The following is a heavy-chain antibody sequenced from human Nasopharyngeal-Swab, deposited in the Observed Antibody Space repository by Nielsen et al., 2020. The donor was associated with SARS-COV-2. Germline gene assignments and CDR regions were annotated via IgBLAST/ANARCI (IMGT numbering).Heavy chain of an antibody. CDR3: ARDIVPAAINYYYAMDV. Sequence: GGSLRLSCAASGFTFSSHWMHWVRQAPGKGLVWVSRINSDGSITNYADSVKGRFTISRDNSKNTLYLQMNSLRAEDTAVYYCARDIVPAAINYYYAMDVWGQGTTVTVSS. J-gene: IGHJ6*02. D-gene: IGHD2-2*01. CDR1: GFTFSSHW. CDR2: INSDGSIT. V-gene: IGHV3-74*01.